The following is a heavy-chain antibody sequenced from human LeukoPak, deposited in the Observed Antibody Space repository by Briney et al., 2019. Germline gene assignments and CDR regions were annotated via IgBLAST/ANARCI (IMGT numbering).Heavy chain of an antibody. CDR2: ISGSGDST. J-gene: IGHJ3*02. D-gene: IGHD3-10*01. CDR1: GFTFSSYA. V-gene: IGHV3-23*01. Sequence: PGGSLRLSCAASGFTFSSYAMSWVRQAPGKGLEWVSAISGSGDSTYYADSVKGRFTISRDNSKNTLYLQMNSLRAEDTAVYYCAKAWFGELFTGAFDIWGQGTMVTVSS. CDR3: AKAWFGELFTGAFDI.